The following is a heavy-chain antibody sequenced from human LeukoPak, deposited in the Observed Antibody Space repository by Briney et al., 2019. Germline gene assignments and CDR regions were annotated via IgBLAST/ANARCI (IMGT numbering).Heavy chain of an antibody. CDR2: INPNSGDT. CDR3: ARGQFSVNWSFDY. Sequence: ASEKVSCKASGYLFTGYYIHWVRQAPGQGLEWMGWINPNSGDTNYAQKFQARVTMTRDTSTSTAYVEVSRLTSDDTAVYYCARGQFSVNWSFDYWGQGTLVTVSP. J-gene: IGHJ4*02. CDR1: GYLFTGYY. D-gene: IGHD1-1*01. V-gene: IGHV1-2*02.